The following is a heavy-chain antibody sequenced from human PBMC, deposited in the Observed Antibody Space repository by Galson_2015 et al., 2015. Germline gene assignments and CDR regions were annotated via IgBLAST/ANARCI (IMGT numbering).Heavy chain of an antibody. V-gene: IGHV3-74*01. CDR2: INEDGRCT. J-gene: IGHJ4*02. CDR3: GSGYICGSGRAAYIDY. Sequence: SLRLSCAASGFTLGNHWIHWVRQAPGEGLVWVSRINEDGRCTSYAASVKGRFTISRDNAKNTLYLQMNNLRAEDTAVYYCGSGYICGSGRAAYIDYWGQGALVTVSS. D-gene: IGHD3-3*01. CDR1: GFTLGNHW.